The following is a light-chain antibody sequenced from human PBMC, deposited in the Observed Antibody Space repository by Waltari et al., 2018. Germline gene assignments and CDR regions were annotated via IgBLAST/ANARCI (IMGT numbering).Light chain of an antibody. Sequence: SYELTQPPSVSVSPGQTARTTCGGDNLGSKYVHWYQQKPAQAPVLVIYYDSDRPSGIPERFSGSKSGNTATLTISGVEAGDEADYYCQVWDSSSDHYIFGAGTRLTVL. V-gene: IGLV3-21*01. CDR1: NLGSKY. CDR2: YDS. J-gene: IGLJ1*01. CDR3: QVWDSSSDHYI.